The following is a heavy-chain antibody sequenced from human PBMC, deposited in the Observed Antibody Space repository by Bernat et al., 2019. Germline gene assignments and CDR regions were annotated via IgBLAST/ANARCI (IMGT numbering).Heavy chain of an antibody. CDR1: GFTFSSYA. Sequence: EVQLLESGGGLVQPGGSLRLSCAASGFTFSSYAMSWVRQAPGKGLEWVSAISGSGGSTYYADSVKGRFTISRDNSKNTLYLQMNSLRAEDTAVYYCAKGVGSSTHKMRTFDYWGQGTLVTVSS. CDR3: AKGVGSSTHKMRTFDY. J-gene: IGHJ4*02. V-gene: IGHV3-23*01. D-gene: IGHD6-13*01. CDR2: ISGSGGST.